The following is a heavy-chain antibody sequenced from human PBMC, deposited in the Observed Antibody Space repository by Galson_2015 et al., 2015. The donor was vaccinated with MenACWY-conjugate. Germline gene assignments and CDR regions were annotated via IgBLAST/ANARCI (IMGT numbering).Heavy chain of an antibody. V-gene: IGHV3-23*01. CDR2: ISTTGGST. CDR1: GFTFSDYY. CDR3: AKGRSLAPRHGYFDS. J-gene: IGHJ4*01. Sequence: SLRLSCAASGFTFSDYYMNWVRQAPGKAPECVASISTTGGSTYYVDSVRGRFTISRDNSKNTLSLHMRSLRVDDTAVYYCAKGRSLAPRHGYFDSWRHGTLVSFSS. D-gene: IGHD6-6*01.